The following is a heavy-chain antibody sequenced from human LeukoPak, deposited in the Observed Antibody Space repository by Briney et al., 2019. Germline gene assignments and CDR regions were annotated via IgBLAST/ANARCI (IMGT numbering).Heavy chain of an antibody. CDR1: GFTFSSKG. Sequence: GRSLRLSCAASGFTFSSKGMHWVRQAPGEGLEWVAVIWYDGSSKYYADSVKGRFTISRDNSENTLYLQMNSLRAEDTAVYYCAKSPKTGFLFDYWGKGTLVTVSS. D-gene: IGHD1-1*01. J-gene: IGHJ4*02. CDR3: AKSPKTGFLFDY. CDR2: IWYDGSSK. V-gene: IGHV3-33*03.